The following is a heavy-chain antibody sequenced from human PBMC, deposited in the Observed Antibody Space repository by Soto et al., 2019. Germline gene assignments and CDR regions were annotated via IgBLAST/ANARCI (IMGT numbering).Heavy chain of an antibody. CDR2: IYYSGST. V-gene: IGHV4-31*03. CDR1: GGAVSSGGYY. J-gene: IGHJ5*02. Sequence: TLSLPCTVSGGAVSSGGYYWSWIRQHPGKGLEWIGYIYYSGSTYYNPSLKSRVTISVDTSKNQFSLKLSSVTAADTAVHYRARGEVLRYFDWLLLPWFDPWGQGTLGTVS. D-gene: IGHD3-9*01. CDR3: ARGEVLRYFDWLLLPWFDP.